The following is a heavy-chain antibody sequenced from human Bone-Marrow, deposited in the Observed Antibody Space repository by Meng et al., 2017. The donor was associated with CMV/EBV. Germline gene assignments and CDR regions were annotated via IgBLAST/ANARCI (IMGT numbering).Heavy chain of an antibody. J-gene: IGHJ4*02. CDR3: ARGSWIQGWGYFAD. D-gene: IGHD5-18*01. CDR2: IYYSGST. CDR1: GGSVSSYY. Sequence: SETLSLTCTVSGGSVSSYYWSWIRQPPGKGLEWIGYIYYSGSTNYNPSLKSRVTISVDTSKNQFSLKLSSVTAADTAVYYCARGSWIQGWGYFADWGQGKLVTVSS. V-gene: IGHV4-59*02.